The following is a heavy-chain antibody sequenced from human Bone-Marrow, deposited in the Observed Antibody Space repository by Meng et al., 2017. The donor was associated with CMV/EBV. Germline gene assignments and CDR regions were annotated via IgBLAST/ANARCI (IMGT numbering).Heavy chain of an antibody. D-gene: IGHD5-18*01. CDR3: ARGDTAMTPGYYYGMDV. Sequence: WVRQAPGKGLDWVAVISYDGSNKYYADSVKGRFTISRDNSKNTQYLQMNSLRPEDTAVYYCARGDTAMTPGYYYGMDVWGQGTTVTVSS. J-gene: IGHJ6*02. CDR2: ISYDGSNK. V-gene: IGHV3-30*04.